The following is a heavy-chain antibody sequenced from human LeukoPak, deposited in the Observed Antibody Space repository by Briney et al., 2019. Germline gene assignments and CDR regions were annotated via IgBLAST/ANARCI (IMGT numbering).Heavy chain of an antibody. CDR2: INPNSGGT. V-gene: IGHV1-2*02. J-gene: IGHJ1*01. Sequence: ASVKVSCKASGYTFTGYYMHWVRQAPGQGLEWMGWINPNSGGTNYAQKFQGRVTMTRDTSISTAYMELSRLRSDDTAVYYCARGRTYYYDSSGYYWEYFQHWGQGTLVTVSS. CDR1: GYTFTGYY. CDR3: ARGRTYYYDSSGYYWEYFQH. D-gene: IGHD3-22*01.